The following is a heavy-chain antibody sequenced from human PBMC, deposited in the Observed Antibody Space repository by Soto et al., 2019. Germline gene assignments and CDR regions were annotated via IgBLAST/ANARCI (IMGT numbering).Heavy chain of an antibody. CDR3: ERAGTTFYCYYGMDV. V-gene: IGHV4-31*02. Sequence: SPTMPLPWTVAGGSIGGVGYYWIWIRQHPGKGLEWIGYIYYRGSTYYTPSLKSRVTISVDTSKNQCFLKLSSVTAADTAVYYCERAGTTFYCYYGMDVWGQGTTVT. CDR1: GGSIGGVGYY. J-gene: IGHJ6*01. D-gene: IGHD1-7*01. CDR2: IYYRGST.